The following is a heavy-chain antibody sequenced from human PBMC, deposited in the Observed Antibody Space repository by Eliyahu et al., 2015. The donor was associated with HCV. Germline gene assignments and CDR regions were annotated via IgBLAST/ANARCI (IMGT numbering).Heavy chain of an antibody. CDR1: XXTFSSYS. Sequence: EVQLVESGGGLVKPGGSLRLSXAAXXXTFSSYSMNXVRQAPGKGLEWGSSISSSSSYIYYADSVKGRFTISRDNAKNSLYLQMNSLRAEDTAVYYCARDFPYLGAFDIWGQGTMVTVSS. CDR2: ISSSSSYI. D-gene: IGHD7-27*01. CDR3: ARDFPYLGAFDI. J-gene: IGHJ3*02. V-gene: IGHV3-21*01.